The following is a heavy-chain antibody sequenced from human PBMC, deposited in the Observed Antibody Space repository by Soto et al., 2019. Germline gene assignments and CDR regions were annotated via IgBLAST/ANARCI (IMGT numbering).Heavy chain of an antibody. Sequence: EVQLVESGGDLVQPGGSLRLSCAASGFTFSSYWMHWVRQAPGKGLVWVSRINSDGSSTSYADSVKGRFTISRDNAKKTLYLQMNSLRAEDTAVYYCARERSITIFRRYWFDPWGQGTLVTVSS. D-gene: IGHD3-9*01. CDR1: GFTFSSYW. J-gene: IGHJ5*02. V-gene: IGHV3-74*01. CDR3: ARERSITIFRRYWFDP. CDR2: INSDGSST.